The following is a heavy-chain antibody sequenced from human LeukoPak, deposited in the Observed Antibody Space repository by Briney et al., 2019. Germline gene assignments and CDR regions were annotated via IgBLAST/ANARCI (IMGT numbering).Heavy chain of an antibody. CDR1: GYSISSGYY. CDR3: ARFLLGAVRGVLYYYGMDV. J-gene: IGHJ6*02. Sequence: SETLSLTCTVSGYSISSGYYCGWIRQPPGKVLEWIGSIYHSGSTYYNPSLKSRVTISVDTSKNQFSLKLSSVTAADTAVYYCARFLLGAVRGVLYYYGMDVWGQGTTVTVSS. CDR2: IYHSGST. V-gene: IGHV4-38-2*02. D-gene: IGHD3-10*01.